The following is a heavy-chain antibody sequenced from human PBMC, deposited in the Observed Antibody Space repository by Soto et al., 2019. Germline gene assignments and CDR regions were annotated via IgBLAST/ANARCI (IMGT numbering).Heavy chain of an antibody. CDR3: ARGEPLHGGATKFDY. V-gene: IGHV4-59*01. CDR2: IYYSGST. D-gene: IGHD1-26*01. J-gene: IGHJ4*02. CDR1: GGSISSYY. Sequence: SETLSLTCTVSGGSISSYYWSWIRQPPGKGLEWIGYIYYSGSTNYNPSLKSRVTISVDTSKNQFSLKLSSVTAADTAVYYCARGEPLHGGATKFDYWGQGTLVTVSS.